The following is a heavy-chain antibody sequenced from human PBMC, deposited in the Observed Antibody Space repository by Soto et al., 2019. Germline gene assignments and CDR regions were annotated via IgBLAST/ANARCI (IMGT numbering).Heavy chain of an antibody. CDR1: GFTFSDHY. Sequence: GGSLRLSCAASGFTFSDHYMDWVRQAPGKGLEWVGRTRNKANSYTTEYAASVKGRFTISRGDSKNSLYLQMNSLKTEDTAVYYCARELSAAAGTYYYYYYGMDVWGQGTTVTVSS. J-gene: IGHJ6*02. V-gene: IGHV3-72*01. CDR2: TRNKANSYTT. CDR3: ARELSAAAGTYYYYYYGMDV. D-gene: IGHD6-13*01.